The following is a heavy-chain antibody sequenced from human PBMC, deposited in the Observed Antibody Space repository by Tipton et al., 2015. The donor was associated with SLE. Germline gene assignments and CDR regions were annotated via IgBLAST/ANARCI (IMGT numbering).Heavy chain of an antibody. CDR1: GGSFSGYY. Sequence: TLSLTCAVYGGSFSGYYWSWIRQPPGKGLEWIGEINHSGSTNYNPSLKSRVTISVDTSKNQFSLKLSSVTAADTAVYYCARVGCSGGSCYVDYWGQGTLVTVSS. V-gene: IGHV4-34*01. CDR3: ARVGCSGGSCYVDY. D-gene: IGHD2-15*01. J-gene: IGHJ4*02. CDR2: INHSGST.